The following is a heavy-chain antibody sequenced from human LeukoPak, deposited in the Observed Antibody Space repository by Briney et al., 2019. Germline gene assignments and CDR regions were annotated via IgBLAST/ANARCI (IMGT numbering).Heavy chain of an antibody. V-gene: IGHV3-21*01. CDR3: SRDRLGGLDY. CDR2: ISTTSTYI. CDR1: GFDFSTYA. J-gene: IGHJ4*02. Sequence: GGSLRLSCAASGFDFSTYAINWVRQAPGKGLEWVSSISTTSTYIFYADSLKGRFTISRDNAKNSVYLQMNTLRPEDTAVYYCSRDRLGGLDYWGQGTLVTVSS. D-gene: IGHD5-12*01.